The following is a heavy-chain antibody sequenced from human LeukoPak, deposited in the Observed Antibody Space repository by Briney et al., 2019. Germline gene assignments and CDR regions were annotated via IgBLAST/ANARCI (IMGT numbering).Heavy chain of an antibody. D-gene: IGHD6-19*01. Sequence: ASVKVSCKASGYSFTSHYMHWVRQAPGQGLEWMGWITAYNVNTNYVQKLQGRVTMTTDTSTSTAYMELRSLRSDDTAVYYCARVLRLVLDYWGQGTLVTVSS. V-gene: IGHV1-18*04. CDR1: GYSFTSHY. CDR3: ARVLRLVLDY. CDR2: ITAYNVNT. J-gene: IGHJ4*02.